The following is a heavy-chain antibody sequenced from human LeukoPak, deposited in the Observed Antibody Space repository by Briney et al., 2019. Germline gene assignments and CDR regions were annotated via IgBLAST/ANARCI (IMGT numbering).Heavy chain of an antibody. CDR2: IYYSGST. Sequence: SETLSLTCTVSGGSISSYYWSWVRQPPGKGLEWIGYIYYSGSTNYNPSLKSRVTISVDTSKNQFSLKLSSVTAADTAVYYCARSAVAGCYYYYGMDVWGQGTTVTVSS. V-gene: IGHV4-59*01. CDR3: ARSAVAGCYYYYGMDV. CDR1: GGSISSYY. J-gene: IGHJ6*02. D-gene: IGHD6-19*01.